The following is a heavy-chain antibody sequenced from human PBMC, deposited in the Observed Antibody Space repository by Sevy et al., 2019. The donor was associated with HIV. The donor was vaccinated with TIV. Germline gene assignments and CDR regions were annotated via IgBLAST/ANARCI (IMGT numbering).Heavy chain of an antibody. CDR3: ARDPGVAGTGYYYGMDV. D-gene: IGHD6-19*01. CDR2: IIPIFGTA. J-gene: IGHJ6*02. CDR1: GGTFSSYA. V-gene: IGHV1-69*13. Sequence: ASVKVSCKASGGTFSSYAISWVRQAPGQGLEWMGGIIPIFGTANYAQKFQGRVTITADESTSTAYMELSSLRSEDTAVYYCARDPGVAGTGYYYGMDVWGQWTTVTVSS.